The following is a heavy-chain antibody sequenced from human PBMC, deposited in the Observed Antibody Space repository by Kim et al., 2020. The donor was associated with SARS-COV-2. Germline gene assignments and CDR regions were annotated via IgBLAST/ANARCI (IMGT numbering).Heavy chain of an antibody. D-gene: IGHD3-22*01. CDR1: GGSFSGYY. Sequence: SETLSLTCAVYGGSFSGYYWSWIRQPPGKGLEWIGEINHSGSTNYNPSLKSRVTISVDTSKNQFSLKLSSVTAADTAVYYCAGLPPTSGYYLRKDWYFDLSGRGTLVTVSS. CDR2: INHSGST. V-gene: IGHV4-34*01. CDR3: AGLPPTSGYYLRKDWYFDL. J-gene: IGHJ2*01.